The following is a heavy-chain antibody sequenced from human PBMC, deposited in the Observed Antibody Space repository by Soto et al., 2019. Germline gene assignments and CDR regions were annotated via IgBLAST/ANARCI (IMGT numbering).Heavy chain of an antibody. CDR1: GGSISSGGYY. CDR3: AREGNWSNQGGYYFDY. D-gene: IGHD1-1*01. CDR2: IYYSGST. Sequence: PSETLSLTCTVSGGSISSGGYYWSWIRQHPGKGLEWIGYIYYSGSTYYNPSLKSRVTISVDTSKNQYSLKLSSVTAADMAVYYCAREGNWSNQGGYYFDYWGQGTLVTVSS. V-gene: IGHV4-31*03. J-gene: IGHJ4*02.